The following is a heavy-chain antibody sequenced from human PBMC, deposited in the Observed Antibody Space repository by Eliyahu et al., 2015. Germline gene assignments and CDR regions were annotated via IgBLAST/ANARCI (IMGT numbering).Heavy chain of an antibody. CDR2: IYYSGST. J-gene: IGHJ6*02. CDR3: ARAVTNYYYFGMDV. D-gene: IGHD4-17*01. Sequence: QVQLQESGPGLVKPSETXSLTXXXSGGSXSTYYWSWIRQPPGKGLEWIGYIYYSGSTNYNPSLKSRVTISVDTSKNQFSLKLSSVTAADTAVYYCARAVTNYYYFGMDVWGQGTTVTVSS. V-gene: IGHV4-59*08. CDR1: GGSXSTYY.